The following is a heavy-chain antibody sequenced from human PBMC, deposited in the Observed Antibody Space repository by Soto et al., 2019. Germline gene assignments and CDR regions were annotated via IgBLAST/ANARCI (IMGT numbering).Heavy chain of an antibody. CDR2: IYYSGST. Sequence: QVQLQESGPGLVKPSQTLSLTCTVSGGSISSGDYYWSWIRQHPGKGLEWIGYIYYSGSTYYNPSVNRRXXISVDTSKNQFSLKLSSVTAADTAVYYCARWWSGSRQGFDPWGQGTLVTVSS. CDR1: GGSISSGDYY. CDR3: ARWWSGSRQGFDP. J-gene: IGHJ5*02. V-gene: IGHV4-31*03. D-gene: IGHD3-3*01.